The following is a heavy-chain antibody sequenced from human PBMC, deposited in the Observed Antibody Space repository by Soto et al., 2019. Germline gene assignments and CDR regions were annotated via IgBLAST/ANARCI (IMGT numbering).Heavy chain of an antibody. D-gene: IGHD3-10*01. V-gene: IGHV1-18*04. CDR3: ARAGKYYYGSGSPYYYGMDV. Sequence: QVQLVQSGAEVKKPGASVKVSCKASGYTFTSYGVSWVRQAPGQGLEWMGWISGYNGNTNYAQKLQGRVTINTDTSTSKAYMELRSLRSDDTAVYYCARAGKYYYGSGSPYYYGMDVWGQGITVTVSS. CDR2: ISGYNGNT. CDR1: GYTFTSYG. J-gene: IGHJ6*02.